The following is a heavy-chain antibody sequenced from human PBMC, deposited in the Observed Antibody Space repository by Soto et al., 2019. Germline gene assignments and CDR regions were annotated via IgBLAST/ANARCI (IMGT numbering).Heavy chain of an antibody. Sequence: GAPVKPTSKASGFALTSSSMQWVRQSRGQRLEWIGWIVVGSGNTNYAQKFQERVTITRDMSTSTAYMELSSLRSEDTAVYYCAALGVAGTGDAFDIWGQGTMVTVSS. D-gene: IGHD6-19*01. CDR2: IVVGSGNT. CDR3: AALGVAGTGDAFDI. J-gene: IGHJ3*02. V-gene: IGHV1-58*02. CDR1: GFALTSSS.